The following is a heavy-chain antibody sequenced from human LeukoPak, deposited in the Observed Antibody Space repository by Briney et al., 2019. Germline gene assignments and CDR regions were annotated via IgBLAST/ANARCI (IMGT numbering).Heavy chain of an antibody. CDR3: ARDRPYYYGSGTYFDY. Sequence: SETLSLTCTVSGGSISSYYWSWIRQPPGKGLEWIGSIYYSGSTNYNPSLKSRVTISVDTSKNQFSLKLSSVTAADTAVYYCARDRPYYYGSGTYFDYWGQGTLVTVSS. CDR1: GGSISSYY. CDR2: IYYSGST. D-gene: IGHD3-10*01. V-gene: IGHV4-59*01. J-gene: IGHJ4*02.